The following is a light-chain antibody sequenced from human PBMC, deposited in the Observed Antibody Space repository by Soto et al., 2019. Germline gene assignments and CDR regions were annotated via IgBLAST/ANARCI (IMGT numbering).Light chain of an antibody. J-gene: IGKJ1*01. CDR1: QSVSNN. Sequence: EIVMTQSPATLSVSPGERATLSCRASQSVSNNLAWYQQKPRQAPRLLIYDASTRATGTPARFIGSGSGTAFILTISSLLSEDFAVYYCQQYNNWPPWTFGQGTKVEIK. CDR2: DAS. CDR3: QQYNNWPPWT. V-gene: IGKV3-15*01.